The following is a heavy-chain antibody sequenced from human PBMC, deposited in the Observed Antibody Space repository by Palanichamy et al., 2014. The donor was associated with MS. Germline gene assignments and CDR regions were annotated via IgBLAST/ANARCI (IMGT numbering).Heavy chain of an antibody. Sequence: EVQLVQSGAEGEKDRGRSLKISCKGSGFTFSNYWIAWVRQMPGKGPEWMGIIYPADSDTRYSPSFQGQVSISADKSISTVYLQWRYLTASDTAMYYCARALSGSYSTDISYWGQGTLVTVSS. CDR2: IYPADSDT. D-gene: IGHD1-26*01. CDR1: GFTFSNYW. CDR3: ARALSGSYSTDISY. J-gene: IGHJ4*02. V-gene: IGHV5-51*01.